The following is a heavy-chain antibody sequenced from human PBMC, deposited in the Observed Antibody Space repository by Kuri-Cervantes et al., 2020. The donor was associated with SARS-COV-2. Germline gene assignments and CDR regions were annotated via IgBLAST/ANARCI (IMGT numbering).Heavy chain of an antibody. CDR2: IYHSGCT. CDR1: AYSVSSGYY. V-gene: IGHV4-38-2*01. D-gene: IGHD6-6*01. J-gene: IGHJ3*02. Sequence: SETMSLTCAVSAYSVSSGYYWGWIRQPPGKGLEWIGSIYHSGCTYYNPSLKSRVTISVDTSKNQSSLKLSSVTDADTAVYYCARQLDFNRAFDIWGQGTMVTVSS. CDR3: ARQLDFNRAFDI.